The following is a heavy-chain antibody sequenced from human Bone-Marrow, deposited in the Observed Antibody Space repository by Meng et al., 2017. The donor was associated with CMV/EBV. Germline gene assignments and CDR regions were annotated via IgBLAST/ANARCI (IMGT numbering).Heavy chain of an antibody. J-gene: IGHJ6*01. CDR3: ARQESSPSPKGMDV. CDR1: GFTVSSNY. CDR2: IYSGGST. Sequence: GESLKISCAASGFTVSSNYMSWVRQAPGKGLEWVSVIYSGGSTYYADSVKGRFTISRDNSKNTLYLQMSSLRTEDTAVFYCARQESSPSPKGMDVWGQGTTVTGSS. V-gene: IGHV3-53*05. D-gene: IGHD2-2*01.